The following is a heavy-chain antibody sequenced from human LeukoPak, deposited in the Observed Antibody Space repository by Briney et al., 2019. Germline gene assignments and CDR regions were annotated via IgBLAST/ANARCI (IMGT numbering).Heavy chain of an antibody. CDR1: GFTFSSYS. CDR3: AKGGKWDVTPFDY. Sequence: GGSLRLSCAASGFTFSSYSMNWVRQAPGKGLEWVSTISGGGGSTYYADSVRGRFTISRDNSKNTLYLQVNSLRAEDTAVYYCAKGGKWDVTPFDYWGQGTLVTVSS. V-gene: IGHV3-23*01. J-gene: IGHJ4*02. CDR2: ISGGGGST. D-gene: IGHD1-26*01.